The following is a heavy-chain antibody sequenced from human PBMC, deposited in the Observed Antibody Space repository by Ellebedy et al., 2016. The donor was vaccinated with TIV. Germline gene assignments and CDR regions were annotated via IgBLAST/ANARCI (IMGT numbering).Heavy chain of an antibody. J-gene: IGHJ4*02. CDR1: GGSISSYY. CDR3: ARGAGVTPFHY. D-gene: IGHD2-21*02. Sequence: SETLSLTXTVSGGSISSYYWSWIRQPPGKGLEWIGYIYYSGSTNYNPSLKSRVTISVDTSKNQFSLKLSSVTAADTAVYYCARGAGVTPFHYWGQGTLVTVSS. CDR2: IYYSGST. V-gene: IGHV4-59*01.